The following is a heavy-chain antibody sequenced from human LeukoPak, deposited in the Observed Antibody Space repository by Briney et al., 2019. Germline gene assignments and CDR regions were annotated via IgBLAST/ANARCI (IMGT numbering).Heavy chain of an antibody. CDR2: IKEDGGEE. J-gene: IGHJ4*02. Sequence: QTGGSLRLSCAASGFTFSISWMGWVRQTPGMGLEWVAFIKEDGGEEYYVDSVKGRFTISRDNAKNSLYLQMNSLRAEDTAVYYCARAVRWERFDYWGQGTLVTVSS. CDR3: ARAVRWERFDY. V-gene: IGHV3-7*01. D-gene: IGHD1-26*01. CDR1: GFTFSISW.